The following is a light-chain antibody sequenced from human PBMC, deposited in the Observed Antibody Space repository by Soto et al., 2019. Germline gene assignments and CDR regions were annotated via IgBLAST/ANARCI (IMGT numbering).Light chain of an antibody. CDR3: QQSYNSPLT. J-gene: IGKJ1*01. CDR2: DAS. V-gene: IGKV1-39*01. CDR1: QTIGTY. Sequence: IAVTQSPSSLAASLGDRVTITCRASQTIGTYVNWYRQKSGAAPELLIYDASTLQSGVPSRFRGGASGTDFTRTISILQLDEFATYYCQQSYNSPLTFGQGNKVEIK.